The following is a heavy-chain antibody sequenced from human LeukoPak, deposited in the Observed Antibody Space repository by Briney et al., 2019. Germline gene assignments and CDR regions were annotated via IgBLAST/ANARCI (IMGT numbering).Heavy chain of an antibody. CDR3: ARELLYGDYDY. D-gene: IGHD4-17*01. Sequence: SETLSLTCTVSGGSISSYYWSRIRQPPGKGLEWIGYIYYSGSTNYNPSLKSRVTISVDTSKNQFSLKLSSVTAADTAVYYCARELLYGDYDYWGQGTLVTVSS. J-gene: IGHJ4*02. V-gene: IGHV4-59*01. CDR2: IYYSGST. CDR1: GGSISSYY.